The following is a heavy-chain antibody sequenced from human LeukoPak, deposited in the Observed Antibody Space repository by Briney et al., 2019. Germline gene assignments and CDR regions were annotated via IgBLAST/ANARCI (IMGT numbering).Heavy chain of an antibody. CDR3: ARAYQRLGGLSFPDQ. J-gene: IGHJ5*02. D-gene: IGHD3-16*02. CDR2: INPNTGNP. Sequence: ASVKVSCKASGYTFTSYAMNWVRQAPGQRLEWMGWINPNTGNPTYAQGFTGRFVFSLDTSVSTTYLQISSLKAEDTAVYYCARAYQRLGGLSFPDQWGQGTLVSVSS. V-gene: IGHV7-4-1*02. CDR1: GYTFTSYA.